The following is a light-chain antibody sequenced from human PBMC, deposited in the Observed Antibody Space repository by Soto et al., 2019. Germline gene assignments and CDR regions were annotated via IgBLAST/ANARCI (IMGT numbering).Light chain of an antibody. J-gene: IGKJ1*01. CDR1: KSVSSN. Sequence: EIVMTQSPATVSVSPGERATLSCRASKSVSSNLAWYQQKPGQAPRLLIYGGSTRATGIPARFSGSGSGTEFTLNISSLQSEDFAVYYCQQYNNWPRTFGQGTKVDIK. V-gene: IGKV3-15*01. CDR2: GGS. CDR3: QQYNNWPRT.